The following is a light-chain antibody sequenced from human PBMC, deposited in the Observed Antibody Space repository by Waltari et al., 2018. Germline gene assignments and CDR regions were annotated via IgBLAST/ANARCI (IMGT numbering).Light chain of an antibody. CDR2: GAS. CDR3: QQYDEWPRT. CDR1: QSVNYY. V-gene: IGKV3-15*01. J-gene: IGKJ1*01. Sequence: EVVLTQSPATLSVSPGERAPLPCRASQSVNYYLAWYQQKDGQAPRLLIYGASTRATGIPARFSGSGSGTEFTLSISSLQSEDFAIYYCQQYDEWPRTFGHGTRVEI.